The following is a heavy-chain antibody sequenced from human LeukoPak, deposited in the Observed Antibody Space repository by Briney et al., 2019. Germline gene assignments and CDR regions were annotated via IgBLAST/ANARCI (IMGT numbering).Heavy chain of an antibody. Sequence: PSETLSLTCIVSGGSISRYYWSWIRQPAGKGLEWIGRIHTSGSTNYNPSLESRVTMSIDTSKNQFSLKLSSVTAADTAVYYCASEGVGVPIIHWGQGTLVTVSS. V-gene: IGHV4-4*07. CDR3: ASEGVGVPIIH. CDR2: IHTSGST. CDR1: GGSISRYY. J-gene: IGHJ4*02. D-gene: IGHD3-3*01.